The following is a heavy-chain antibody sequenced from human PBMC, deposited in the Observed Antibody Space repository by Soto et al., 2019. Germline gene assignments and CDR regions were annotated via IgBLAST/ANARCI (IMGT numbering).Heavy chain of an antibody. CDR3: AHRLSGYNWNGGYFDY. V-gene: IGHV2-5*02. J-gene: IGHJ4*02. CDR2: IYWDDDK. D-gene: IGHD1-1*01. Sequence: QITLKESGPTRVKPTQTLTLTCTFSGFSLTSRPMGVGWIRQPPGKALEWLVFIYWDDDKRYSPSLKSRLTINKDTSGNQVVHTMTNMDPVDTATYYCAHRLSGYNWNGGYFDYWGQGALVTVSS. CDR1: GFSLTSRPMG.